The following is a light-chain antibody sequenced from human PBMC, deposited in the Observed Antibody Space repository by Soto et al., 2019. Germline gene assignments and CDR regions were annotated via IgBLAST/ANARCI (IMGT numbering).Light chain of an antibody. J-gene: IGKJ1*01. Sequence: IQMTQSPSTLSASVGYRVTITCRASQGIRTYLAWYQQKPGKAPELLIYAASTLQSGVPSRFSGSGSGTDFTLTISCLQSEDFATYYCQQYYSFPRTFGQGTKGDIK. CDR2: AAS. CDR3: QQYYSFPRT. CDR1: QGIRTY. V-gene: IGKV1D-8*01.